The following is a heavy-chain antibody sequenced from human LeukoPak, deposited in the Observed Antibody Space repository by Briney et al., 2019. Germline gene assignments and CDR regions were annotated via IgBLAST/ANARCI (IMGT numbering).Heavy chain of an antibody. Sequence: GGSLRLSCAASGFTFSSYSMNWVRQAPGKGREWVSYISSSSSTIYYADSVKGRFTISRDNAKNSLYLQMDSLRAEDTAVYYCARDSAGIAVAGDFDYWGQGTLVTVSS. CDR3: ARDSAGIAVAGDFDY. D-gene: IGHD6-19*01. CDR2: ISSSSSTI. J-gene: IGHJ4*02. CDR1: GFTFSSYS. V-gene: IGHV3-48*01.